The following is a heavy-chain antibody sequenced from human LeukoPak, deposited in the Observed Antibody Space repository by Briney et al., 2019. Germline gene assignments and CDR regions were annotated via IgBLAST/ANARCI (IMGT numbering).Heavy chain of an antibody. J-gene: IGHJ4*02. V-gene: IGHV1-2*02. CDR1: GYTFTGYY. Sequence: GASVKVSCKTSGYTFTGYYIHWVRQAPGQGLEWMGWINSTNGGKNYAQKFQGRVTMTRDTSISTAYMELSGLRSDDTAIYYCARQMIRPFDFWGQGTLVTVSA. CDR3: ARQMIRPFDF. D-gene: IGHD3-22*01. CDR2: INSTNGGK.